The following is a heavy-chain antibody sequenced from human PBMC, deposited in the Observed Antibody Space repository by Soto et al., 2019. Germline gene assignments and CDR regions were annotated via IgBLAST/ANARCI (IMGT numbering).Heavy chain of an antibody. CDR3: ARIYGDYVRFDY. J-gene: IGHJ4*02. Sequence: GESLKISCKGSGYTFTSYWIGWVRQMPGKGLEWMGIIFPSDSDTRYSPSFQGQVTISADKSISSAYLQWSSLKASDTAMYYCARIYGDYVRFDYWGQGTLVTVSS. CDR1: GYTFTSYW. V-gene: IGHV5-51*01. D-gene: IGHD4-17*01. CDR2: IFPSDSDT.